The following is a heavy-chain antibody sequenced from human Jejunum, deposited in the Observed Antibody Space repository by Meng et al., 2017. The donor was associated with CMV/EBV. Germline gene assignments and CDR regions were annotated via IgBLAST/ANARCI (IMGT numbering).Heavy chain of an antibody. CDR3: ARGGGGWSSSDYYHYHGLDV. V-gene: IGHV3-53*01. D-gene: IGHD6-19*01. CDR2: IYSNGNT. J-gene: IGHJ6*02. Sequence: APQAPGKGREWVSVIYSNGNTDYADSVKGRFTTSRDSSKNTCSLQKNSLRAEDTAVYYCARGGGGWSSSDYYHYHGLDVWGQGTTVTVSS.